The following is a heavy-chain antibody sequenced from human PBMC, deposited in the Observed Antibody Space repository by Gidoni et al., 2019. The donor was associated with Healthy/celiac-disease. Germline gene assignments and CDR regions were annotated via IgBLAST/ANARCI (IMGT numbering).Heavy chain of an antibody. CDR2: ISGRGGST. CDR1: GFTFSSYA. V-gene: IGHV3-23*01. CDR3: AKEGDQPLLWGSWFDY. Sequence: EVQLLESGGGLVQPGGSLRLSCAASGFTFSSYAMSWVRQAAGKGLEWCSAISGRGGSTYYADSVKGRFTISRDNSKNTLYLQMNSLRAEDTAVYYCAKEGDQPLLWGSWFDYWGQGTLVTVSS. J-gene: IGHJ4*02. D-gene: IGHD2-2*01.